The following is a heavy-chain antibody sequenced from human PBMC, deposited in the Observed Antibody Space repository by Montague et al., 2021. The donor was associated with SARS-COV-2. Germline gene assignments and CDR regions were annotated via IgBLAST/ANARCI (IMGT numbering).Heavy chain of an antibody. D-gene: IGHD3-22*01. CDR3: ARSISSSGARGN. Sequence: SETLSLTRTLSGGSLNKHYWSWIRKAPGKELEWLGNIFYKGNTNXNVXLWGRVSMSLDTPQNQFSLRLTSLTAADTAVYYCARSISSSGARGNWGQGILVTVS. CDR2: IFYKGNT. J-gene: IGHJ4*02. V-gene: IGHV4-59*11. CDR1: GGSLNKHY.